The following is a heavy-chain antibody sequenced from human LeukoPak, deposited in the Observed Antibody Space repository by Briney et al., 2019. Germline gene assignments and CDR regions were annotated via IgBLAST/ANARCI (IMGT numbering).Heavy chain of an antibody. J-gene: IGHJ4*02. CDR1: GASISTHY. CDR3: ARAGAIATVHLDLDH. Sequence: PSETLSLTCTVSGASISTHYWSWLRQPPEKGPEWIGDFYFSGSTNYNPSLKNRATISGDTSKNQFSLNLRSVTAADTAVYYCARAGAIATVHLDLDHWGRGTQVTVSS. CDR2: FYFSGST. V-gene: IGHV4-59*11. D-gene: IGHD6-13*01.